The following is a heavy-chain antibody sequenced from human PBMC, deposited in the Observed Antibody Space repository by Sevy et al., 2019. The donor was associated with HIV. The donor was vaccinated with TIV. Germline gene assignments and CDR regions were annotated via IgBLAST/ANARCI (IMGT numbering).Heavy chain of an antibody. D-gene: IGHD5-12*01. J-gene: IGHJ5*01. CDR2: ISASGGST. CDR1: ALTFSSYV. V-gene: IGHV3-23*01. Sequence: GGSLRLSCTASALTFSSYVMSWVRQAPGKGLEWVSTISASGGSTYYAGSVKGRFTISRDNSNKKVYLQMNSLTAEDTAVYYCAKEEFSGYDFGSWGQGTLVTVSS. CDR3: AKEEFSGYDFGS.